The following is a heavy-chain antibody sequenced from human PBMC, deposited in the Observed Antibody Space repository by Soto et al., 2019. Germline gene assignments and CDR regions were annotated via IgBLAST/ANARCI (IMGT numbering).Heavy chain of an antibody. CDR3: ARAKMIGAAGNWFDP. V-gene: IGHV1-69*06. Sequence: SVPVSYPHSRGCFSGYAISRVRQAPGQGLEWMGWIFPSCGTSNYAQMFQGRVVITANKSTKTAQMVRSSLRAEDTVEYCWARAKMIGAAGNWFDPWGQGTLVTVSS. CDR1: RGCFSGYA. J-gene: IGHJ5*02. CDR2: IFPSCGTS. D-gene: IGHD6-13*01.